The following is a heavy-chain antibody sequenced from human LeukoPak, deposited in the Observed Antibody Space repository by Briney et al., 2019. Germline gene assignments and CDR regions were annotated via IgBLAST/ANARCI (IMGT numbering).Heavy chain of an antibody. CDR3: ARDQTKWEPLRRRDYYYMDV. CDR1: GFTFSSYS. V-gene: IGHV3-7*01. D-gene: IGHD1-26*01. J-gene: IGHJ6*03. Sequence: PGGSLRLSCAASGFTFSSYSMHWVRQAPGKGLEWVANIKQDGSEKYYVDSVKGRFTISRDNAKNSLYLQMNSLRAEDTAVYYCARDQTKWEPLRRRDYYYMDVWGKGTTVTVSS. CDR2: IKQDGSEK.